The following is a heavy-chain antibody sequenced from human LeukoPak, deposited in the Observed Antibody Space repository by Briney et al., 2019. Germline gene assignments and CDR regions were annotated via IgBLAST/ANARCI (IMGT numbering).Heavy chain of an antibody. CDR3: ARTLGQGRAMDY. Sequence: GGSLILSCAASGFTFSSYSMNWVRQAPGKGLEWVSSISSSSSYIYYADSVKGRFTISRDNAKNSLYLQMNSLRAEDTAVYYCARTLGQGRAMDYWGQGTLVTVSS. V-gene: IGHV3-21*01. CDR2: ISSSSSYI. J-gene: IGHJ4*02. CDR1: GFTFSSYS. D-gene: IGHD2-15*01.